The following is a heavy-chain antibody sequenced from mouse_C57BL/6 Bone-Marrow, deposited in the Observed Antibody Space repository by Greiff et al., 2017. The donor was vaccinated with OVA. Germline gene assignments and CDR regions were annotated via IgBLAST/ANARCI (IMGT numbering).Heavy chain of an antibody. J-gene: IGHJ4*01. Sequence: QVQLQQPGAELVRPGTSVKLSCKASGYTFTSYWMHWVKQRPGQGLEWIGVIDPSDSYTNYNQKFKGKATLTVVTSSSTAYMQLSSLTSEDSAVYYCARSGGPHAMDYWGQGTSVTVSS. V-gene: IGHV1-59*01. CDR3: ARSGGPHAMDY. CDR2: IDPSDSYT. D-gene: IGHD3-1*01. CDR1: GYTFTSYW.